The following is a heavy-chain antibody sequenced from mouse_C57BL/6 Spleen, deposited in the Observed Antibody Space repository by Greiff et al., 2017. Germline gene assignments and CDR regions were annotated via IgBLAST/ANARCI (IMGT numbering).Heavy chain of an antibody. Sequence: VQLQQSGAELARPGASVKMSCKASGYTFTSYTMHWVKQRPGQGLEWIGYINPSSGYTKYNQKFKDKATLTADKSSSTAYMQLSSLTSEDSAVXYGAREDHWRYFDVWGTGATVTVSS. CDR1: GYTFTSYT. CDR2: INPSSGYT. J-gene: IGHJ1*03. CDR3: AREDHWRYFDV. V-gene: IGHV1-4*01.